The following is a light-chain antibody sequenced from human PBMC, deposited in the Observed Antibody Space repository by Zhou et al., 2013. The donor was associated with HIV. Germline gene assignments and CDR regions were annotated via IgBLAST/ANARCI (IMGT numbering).Light chain of an antibody. J-gene: IGKJ1*01. CDR1: QSVNSRH. CDR3: QQYGRSPWT. V-gene: IGKV3-20*01. CDR2: HAS. Sequence: EIILTQSPDTLSLSPGERVTLSCRASQSVNSRHLAWYQHKPGQSPRLLIYHASRRATGIPDRFSGSGSGTDFILTISRLEPEDFAVYYCQQYGRSPWTFGQGTKVE.